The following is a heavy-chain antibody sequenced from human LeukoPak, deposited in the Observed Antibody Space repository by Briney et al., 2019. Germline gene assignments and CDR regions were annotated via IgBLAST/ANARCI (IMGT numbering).Heavy chain of an antibody. D-gene: IGHD3-3*01. J-gene: IGHJ5*02. CDR1: GYTLTELS. Sequence: GASVKVSCKVSGYTLTELSMHWVRQAPGKGLEWMGGFDPEDGETIYAQRFQGRVTMTEDTSTDTAYMELSSLRSEDTAVYYCATVKSFGVVIXFDPWGXXXLVTVSS. V-gene: IGHV1-24*01. CDR3: ATVKSFGVVIXFDP. CDR2: FDPEDGET.